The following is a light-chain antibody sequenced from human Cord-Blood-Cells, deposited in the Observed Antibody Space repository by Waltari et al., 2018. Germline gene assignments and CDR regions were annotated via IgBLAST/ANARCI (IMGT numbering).Light chain of an antibody. V-gene: IGKV4-1*01. J-gene: IGKJ3*01. CDR1: KSVLYSSNNKND. Sequence: DIVMTQSPDSPAVSLGERATINCKSSKSVLYSSNNKNDLAWYQQKPGQPPKLLIYWASTRESGVPDRFSGSGSGTDFTLTISSLQAEDVAVYYCQQYYSTPLTFGPGTKVDIK. CDR3: QQYYSTPLT. CDR2: WAS.